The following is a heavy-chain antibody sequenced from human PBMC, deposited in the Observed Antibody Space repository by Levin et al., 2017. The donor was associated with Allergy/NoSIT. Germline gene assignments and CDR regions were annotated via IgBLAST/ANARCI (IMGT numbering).Heavy chain of an antibody. Sequence: SETLSLTCAVSGGSISSSNWWSWVRQPPGKGLEWIGEIYHSGSTNYNPSLKSRVTISVDKSKNQFSLKLSSVTAADTAVYYCARVQQQWLVRGAFDYWGQGTLVTVSS. CDR1: GGSISSSNW. CDR2: IYHSGST. D-gene: IGHD6-19*01. J-gene: IGHJ4*02. CDR3: ARVQQQWLVRGAFDY. V-gene: IGHV4-4*02.